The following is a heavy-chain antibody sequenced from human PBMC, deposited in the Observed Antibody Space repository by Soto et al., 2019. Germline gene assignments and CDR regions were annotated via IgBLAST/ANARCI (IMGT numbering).Heavy chain of an antibody. CDR3: ARESYYGSGSYPDLDY. Sequence: GGSLRLSCAASGFTFSNCAMSWVRQAPGKGLEWVSAISGSGDSTYYADSVKGRFTISRDNSKKALYLQMNSLRAEDTALYYCARESYYGSGSYPDLDYWGQGTLVTVSS. D-gene: IGHD3-10*01. CDR1: GFTFSNCA. CDR2: ISGSGDST. V-gene: IGHV3-23*01. J-gene: IGHJ4*02.